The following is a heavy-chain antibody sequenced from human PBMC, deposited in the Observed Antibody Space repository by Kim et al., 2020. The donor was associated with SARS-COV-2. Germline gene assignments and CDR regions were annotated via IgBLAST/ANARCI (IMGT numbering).Heavy chain of an antibody. CDR1: GYTFTGYY. Sequence: ASVKVSCKASGYTFTGYYMHWVRQAPGQGLEWMGWINPNSGGTNYAQKFQGRVTMTRDTSISTAYMELSRLRSDDTAVYYCARGTPFIVVVPAAPIIAFDIWGQGTMVTVSS. CDR2: INPNSGGT. V-gene: IGHV1-2*02. D-gene: IGHD2-2*01. J-gene: IGHJ3*02. CDR3: ARGTPFIVVVPAAPIIAFDI.